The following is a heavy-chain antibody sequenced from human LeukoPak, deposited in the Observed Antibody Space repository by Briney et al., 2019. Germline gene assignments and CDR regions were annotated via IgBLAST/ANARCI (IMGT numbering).Heavy chain of an antibody. D-gene: IGHD2-21*01. CDR3: AKIPNSYALWAFDI. V-gene: IGHV1-8*03. CDR2: VNPRSGDA. J-gene: IGHJ3*02. CDR1: GYPFISYN. Sequence: GGSVKISFKASGYPFISYNINWLRQATGQGLEWMGWVNPRSGDAGYLQKFQGRLTITGDSSIDTAYMDLSGLNSEDTAVYYCAKIPNSYALWAFDIWGQGTMVTVSS.